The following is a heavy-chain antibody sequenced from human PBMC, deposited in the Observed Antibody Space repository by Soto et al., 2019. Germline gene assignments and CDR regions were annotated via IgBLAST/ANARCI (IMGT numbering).Heavy chain of an antibody. CDR2: FDPEDGET. CDR3: ATGPRRRYFDWLFRETPNWFDP. Sequence: ASVNVSCKVSGYTLTELSMHWVRQAPGKGLEWMGGFDPEDGETIYAQKFQGRVTMTEDTSTDTAYMELSSLRSEDTAVYYCATGPRRRYFDWLFRETPNWFDPWGQGTLVTVSS. CDR1: GYTLTELS. V-gene: IGHV1-24*01. J-gene: IGHJ5*02. D-gene: IGHD3-9*01.